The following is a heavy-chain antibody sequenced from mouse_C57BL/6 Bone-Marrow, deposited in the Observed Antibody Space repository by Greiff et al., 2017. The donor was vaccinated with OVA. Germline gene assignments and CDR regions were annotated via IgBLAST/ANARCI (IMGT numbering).Heavy chain of an antibody. D-gene: IGHD2-4*01. V-gene: IGHV5-17*01. J-gene: IGHJ4*01. CDR1: GFTFSDYG. Sequence: EVMLVESGGGLVKPGGSLKLSCAASGFTFSDYGMHWVRQAPEKGLEWVAYISSGSSTIYYADTVKGRFTISRDNAKNTLYLQLTSLTSEDTAMYYCARYGDDYDEVMDYWGQGTSVTVSS. CDR3: ARYGDDYDEVMDY. CDR2: ISSGSSTI.